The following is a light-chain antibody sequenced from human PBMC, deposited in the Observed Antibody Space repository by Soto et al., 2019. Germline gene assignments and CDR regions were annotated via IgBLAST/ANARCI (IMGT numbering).Light chain of an antibody. CDR1: HSVSSSY. J-gene: IGKJ1*01. CDR3: QVYGSSSKK. CDR2: STS. V-gene: IGKV3-20*01. Sequence: EIVLTQSPGTLSLSPGDRATLACRASHSVSSSYLAWYQQKPGQAPRLLIYSTSSRATGIPDRFSGGGSGTDFSLTISRLEPEDFAVYYCQVYGSSSKKFGQGTKVDIK.